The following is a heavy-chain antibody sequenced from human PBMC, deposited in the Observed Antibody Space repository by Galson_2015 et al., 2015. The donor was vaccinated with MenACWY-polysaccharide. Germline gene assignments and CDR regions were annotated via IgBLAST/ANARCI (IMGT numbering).Heavy chain of an antibody. Sequence: SLRLSCAASGFTFSNYVMSWVRQAPGKGLEWVANIKQDGSEEWYVESVKGRFTISRDNATNSVYLQTNSLRAEDTAVYFCARDTWDDYWVQGALVAVSS. CDR3: ARDTWDDY. D-gene: IGHD1-26*01. V-gene: IGHV3-7*01. J-gene: IGHJ4*02. CDR2: IKQDGSEE. CDR1: GFTFSNYV.